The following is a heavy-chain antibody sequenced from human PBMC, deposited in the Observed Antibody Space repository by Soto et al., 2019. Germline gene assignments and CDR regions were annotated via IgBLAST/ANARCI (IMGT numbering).Heavy chain of an antibody. CDR3: AKATATGGGAFEI. V-gene: IGHV3-23*01. J-gene: IGHJ3*02. D-gene: IGHD2-8*02. CDR1: GFICSSYD. Sequence: GGSLRLSCAVSGFICSSYDMSWVRQAPGKGLAWVSTILVGGSTHYEDSVQGRFTIFRDTSKNTVYLHMNSLTAGDTAVYYCAKATATGGGAFEIYGQGTMVTVSS. CDR2: ILVGGST.